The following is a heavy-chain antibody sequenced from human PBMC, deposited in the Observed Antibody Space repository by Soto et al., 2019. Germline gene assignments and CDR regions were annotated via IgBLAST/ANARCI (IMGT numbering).Heavy chain of an antibody. CDR1: GFTFSSYA. J-gene: IGHJ6*02. Sequence: GGSLRLSCAASGFTFSSYAMSWVRQAPGKGLEWVSAISGSGGSTYYADSVKGRFTISRDRSENTLHLQMNSLRPEDTSVYYCAKDGXHSSGWHGRHYYYAMDVWGQGTTVTVSS. V-gene: IGHV3-23*01. D-gene: IGHD6-19*01. CDR2: ISGSGGST. CDR3: AKDGXHSSGWHGRHYYYAMDV.